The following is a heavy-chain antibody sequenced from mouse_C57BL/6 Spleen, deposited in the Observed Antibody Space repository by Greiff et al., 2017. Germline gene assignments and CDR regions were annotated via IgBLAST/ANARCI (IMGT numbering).Heavy chain of an antibody. CDR1: GYSFTSYT. CDR2: INPSSGYT. V-gene: IGHV1-4*01. CDR3: ASGGIYFLDY. Sequence: VKLLESGAELARPGASVKMSCKASGYSFTSYTMHWVKQRPGQGLEWIGYINPSSGYTKYNQKFKDKATLTADKSSSTAYMQLSSLTSEDSAVYYGASGGIYFLDYWGQGTTLTVSS. J-gene: IGHJ2*01. D-gene: IGHD2-1*01.